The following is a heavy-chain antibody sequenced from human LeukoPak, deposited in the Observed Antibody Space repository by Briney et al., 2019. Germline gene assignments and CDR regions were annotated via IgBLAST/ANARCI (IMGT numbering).Heavy chain of an antibody. V-gene: IGHV1-24*01. Sequence: GASVKASCKVSGYTLTELSMHWVRQAPGKGLEWMGGFDPEDGETIYAQKFQGRVTMTEDTSTDTAYMELSSLRSEDTAVYYCATAINSPRDYNYYYYGMDVWGQGTTVTVSS. CDR2: FDPEDGET. CDR1: GYTLTELS. D-gene: IGHD4-11*01. CDR3: ATAINSPRDYNYYYYGMDV. J-gene: IGHJ6*02.